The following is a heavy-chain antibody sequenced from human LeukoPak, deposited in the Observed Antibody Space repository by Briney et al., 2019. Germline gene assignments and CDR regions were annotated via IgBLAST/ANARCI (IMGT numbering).Heavy chain of an antibody. Sequence: GGSLRLSCAASGFTFSSYGMHWVRQAPGKGLEWVAVISYDGSNKYYADSVKGRFTISRDNSKNTLYLQMNSLRAEDTAVYYRARDYYDSSGYFDYWGQGTLVTVSS. CDR2: ISYDGSNK. CDR1: GFTFSSYG. J-gene: IGHJ4*02. CDR3: ARDYYDSSGYFDY. D-gene: IGHD3-22*01. V-gene: IGHV3-30*03.